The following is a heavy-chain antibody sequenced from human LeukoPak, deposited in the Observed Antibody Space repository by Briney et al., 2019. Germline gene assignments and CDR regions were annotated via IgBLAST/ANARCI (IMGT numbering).Heavy chain of an antibody. V-gene: IGHV3-48*01. J-gene: IGHJ6*02. D-gene: IGHD3-9*01. Sequence: GGSLRLSCAASGFTFSSYSMNWVRQAPGKGLEWVSYISSSSSTIYYADSVKGRFTISRDNAKNSLYLQMNSLRAEDTAVYYCARDFTYYDILTGYGMDVWGQGTTVTVSS. CDR2: ISSSSSTI. CDR1: GFTFSSYS. CDR3: ARDFTYYDILTGYGMDV.